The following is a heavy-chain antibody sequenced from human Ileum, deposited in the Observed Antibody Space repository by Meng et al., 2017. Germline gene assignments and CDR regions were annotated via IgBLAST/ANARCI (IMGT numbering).Heavy chain of an antibody. Sequence: GESLKISCAASGFTFSDHYMDWVRQAPGKGLEWVGRIRNKVNTYTTDYAASVKGRFTISRDNSMTSLYLQMNSLKTEDTAVYYCISFFRAGDPVSGYGLDVWGQGTTVTVSS. D-gene: IGHD2-21*02. CDR2: IRNKVNTYTT. V-gene: IGHV3-72*01. CDR1: GFTFSDHY. J-gene: IGHJ6*02. CDR3: ISFFRAGDPVSGYGLDV.